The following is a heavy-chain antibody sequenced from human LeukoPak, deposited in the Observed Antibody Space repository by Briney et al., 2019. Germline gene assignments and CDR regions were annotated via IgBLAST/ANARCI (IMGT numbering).Heavy chain of an antibody. CDR1: GFTFSSYT. V-gene: IGHV3-30-3*01. CDR2: ISYDGSNK. CDR3: ARDEYGDYDNFDY. Sequence: GGSLRLSCAGSGFTFSSYTMHWVRQAPGKGLEWVAVISYDGSNKYHADSVKGRFTISRDNSKNTLYLQMNSLRAEDTAVYYCARDEYGDYDNFDYWGQGTLVTVSS. J-gene: IGHJ4*02. D-gene: IGHD4-17*01.